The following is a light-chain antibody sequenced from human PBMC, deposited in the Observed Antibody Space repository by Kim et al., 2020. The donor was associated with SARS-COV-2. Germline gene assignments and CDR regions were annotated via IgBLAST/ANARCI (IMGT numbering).Light chain of an antibody. J-gene: IGKJ2*03. CDR2: AAS. V-gene: IGKV1-17*03. Sequence: SASVGDRVTITCRASQGISTSLAWFQHKPGTVPKRLIFAASTLQSGVPSRFSGSGSGTEFILTISSLQPEDFATYYCLQHNDYPYSFGQGTKLEI. CDR1: QGISTS. CDR3: LQHNDYPYS.